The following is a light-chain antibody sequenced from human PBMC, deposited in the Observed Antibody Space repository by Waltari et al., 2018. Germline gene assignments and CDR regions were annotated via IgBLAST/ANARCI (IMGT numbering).Light chain of an antibody. J-gene: IGKJ4*01. Sequence: EIELTQSPATLSLSTGERATLSCWASQSVRTYLAWYQQNPGQAPRLFISDVSNRATGIPARFSGSGSGTDFTLTISSLEPEDFAIYYCQQRYSWPLTFGGGTKVEIK. CDR2: DVS. CDR3: QQRYSWPLT. V-gene: IGKV3-11*01. CDR1: QSVRTY.